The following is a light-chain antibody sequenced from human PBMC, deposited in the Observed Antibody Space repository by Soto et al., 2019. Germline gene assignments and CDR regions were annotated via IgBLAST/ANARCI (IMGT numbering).Light chain of an antibody. CDR3: CSYTSSSSPFYV. J-gene: IGLJ1*01. Sequence: QSALTQPASVSESPGQSVTFYCTGTSSNVCGYNYVSWYQQHPGKAPKLMIYDVSDRPSGVSNRFSGSKSGNTASLTISGLQAEDEADYYCCSYTSSSSPFYVFGTGTKVTVL. V-gene: IGLV2-14*01. CDR1: SSNVCGYNY. CDR2: DVS.